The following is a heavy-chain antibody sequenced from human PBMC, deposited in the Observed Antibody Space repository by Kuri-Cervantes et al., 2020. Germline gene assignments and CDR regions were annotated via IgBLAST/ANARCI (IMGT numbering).Heavy chain of an antibody. CDR1: GFTFSSYS. V-gene: IGHV3-21*01. Sequence: GESLKISCAASGFTFSSYSMNWVRQAPGKGLEWVSSISSSSSYIYYADSVKGRFTISRDNAKNSLYLQMNSLRAEDTAVYYCARGSRYSRLNYFDYWGQGTLVTVSS. J-gene: IGHJ4*02. D-gene: IGHD2-15*01. CDR2: ISSSSSYI. CDR3: ARGSRYSRLNYFDY.